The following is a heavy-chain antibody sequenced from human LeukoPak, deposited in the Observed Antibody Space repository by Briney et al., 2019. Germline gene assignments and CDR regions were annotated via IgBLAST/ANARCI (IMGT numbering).Heavy chain of an antibody. J-gene: IGHJ4*02. CDR1: GFTFSSYA. CDR2: ISGSGGST. CDR3: AKDPFRGSSSWYVRVY. Sequence: SGGSLRLSCAASGFTFSSYAMSWVRQAPGKGLEWVSAISGSGGSTYYADSVKGRFTISRDNSKNTLYLQMNSLRAEDTAVYYCAKDPFRGSSSWYVRVYWGQGTLVTVPS. V-gene: IGHV3-23*01. D-gene: IGHD6-13*01.